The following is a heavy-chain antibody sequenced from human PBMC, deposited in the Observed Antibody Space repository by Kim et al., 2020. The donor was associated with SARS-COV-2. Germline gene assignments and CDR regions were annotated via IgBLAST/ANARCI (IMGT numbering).Heavy chain of an antibody. CDR3: ASVSSSSHRAFDY. V-gene: IGHV5-10-1*01. Sequence: GESLKISCKGSGYSFTSYWISWVRQMPGKGLEWMGRIDPSDSYTNYSPSFQGHVTISADKSISTAYLQWSSLKASDTAMYYCASVSSSSHRAFDYWGQGTLVTVSS. D-gene: IGHD6-6*01. CDR1: GYSFTSYW. J-gene: IGHJ4*02. CDR2: IDPSDSYT.